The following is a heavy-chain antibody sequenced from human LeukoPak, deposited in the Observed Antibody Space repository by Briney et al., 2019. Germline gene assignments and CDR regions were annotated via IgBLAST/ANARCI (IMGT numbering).Heavy chain of an antibody. V-gene: IGHV6-1*01. CDR1: GDSVSSNDAS. Sequence: ASQTLSLTCAISGDSVSSNDASWNWIRQSPSRGLEWLGRTFYRSKWYYDYEASLKSRITINPDTSKNQFSLQLNSVTPEDTAMYYCAREVAMIRGVKNWFDRWGQGTLVTVSS. CDR3: AREVAMIRGVKNWFDR. D-gene: IGHD3-10*01. J-gene: IGHJ5*02. CDR2: TFYRSKWYY.